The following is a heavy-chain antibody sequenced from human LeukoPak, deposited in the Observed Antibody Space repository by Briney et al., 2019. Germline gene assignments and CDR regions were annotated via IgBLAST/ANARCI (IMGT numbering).Heavy chain of an antibody. D-gene: IGHD1-20*01. CDR2: IKQDGSEK. Sequence: GGSLRLSCAASGFTFSSYWMSWVRQAPGKGLEWVANIKQDGSEKYYVDSVKGRFTISRDNAKNSLYLQMNSLRAEDTAVYYCATGITETKRVGYFDYWGQGTLVTVSS. V-gene: IGHV3-7*01. CDR1: GFTFSSYW. CDR3: ATGITETKRVGYFDY. J-gene: IGHJ4*02.